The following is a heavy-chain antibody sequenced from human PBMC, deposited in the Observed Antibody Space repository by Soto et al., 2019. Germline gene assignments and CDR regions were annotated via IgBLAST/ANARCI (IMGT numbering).Heavy chain of an antibody. V-gene: IGHV3-30-3*01. D-gene: IGHD1-1*01. Sequence: GGSLRLSCAASGFTFSSYAMHWVRQAPGKGLEWVAVISYDGSNKYYADSVKGRFTISRDNSKNTLYLQMNSLRAEDTAVYYCARDPAIPGTGTNIFDYWGQGTLVTVSS. J-gene: IGHJ4*02. CDR1: GFTFSSYA. CDR3: ARDPAIPGTGTNIFDY. CDR2: ISYDGSNK.